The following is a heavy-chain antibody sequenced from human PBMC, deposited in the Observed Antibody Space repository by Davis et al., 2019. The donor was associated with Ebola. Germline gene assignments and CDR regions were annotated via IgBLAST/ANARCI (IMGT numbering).Heavy chain of an antibody. CDR3: AKSLWFGELPYYFDY. J-gene: IGHJ4*02. D-gene: IGHD3-10*01. CDR2: IYSGGST. CDR1: GFTVSSNY. V-gene: IGHV3-53*05. Sequence: GESLKISCAASGFTVSSNYMSWVRQAPGKGLEWVSVIYSGGSTYYADSVKGRFTISRDNSKNTLYLQMNSLRAEDTAVYYCAKSLWFGELPYYFDYWGQGTLVTVSS.